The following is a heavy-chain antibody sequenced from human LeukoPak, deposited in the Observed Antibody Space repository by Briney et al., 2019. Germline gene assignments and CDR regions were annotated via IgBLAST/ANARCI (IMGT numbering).Heavy chain of an antibody. Sequence: PGGSLRRSCAASGFTFSSHSMNCVRQAPGKGLEWVSSISTSSDYIYYADSVKGRFTISRDNAKNSLYLQMNSLRAEGTAVYYCARGLYSGYDWGQGTLVTVSS. CDR1: GFTFSSHS. CDR3: ARGLYSGYD. V-gene: IGHV3-21*01. J-gene: IGHJ4*02. D-gene: IGHD5-12*01. CDR2: ISTSSDYI.